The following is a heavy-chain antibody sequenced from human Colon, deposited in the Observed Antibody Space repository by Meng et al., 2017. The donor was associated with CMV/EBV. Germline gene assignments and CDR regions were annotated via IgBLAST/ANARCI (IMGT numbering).Heavy chain of an antibody. CDR3: VRDKGTGAFDF. CDR1: GFTFANYP. D-gene: IGHD3/OR15-3a*01. CDR2: ISYDGSKQ. V-gene: IGHV3-30*04. Sequence: GESLKISCVASGFTFANYPMNWVRQAPGKGLEWVAFISYDGSKQKYADSVTGRFTISRDTPKDTLYLELNSLKTDDTATYYCVRDKGTGAFDFWGQGSLVTVSS. J-gene: IGHJ4*02.